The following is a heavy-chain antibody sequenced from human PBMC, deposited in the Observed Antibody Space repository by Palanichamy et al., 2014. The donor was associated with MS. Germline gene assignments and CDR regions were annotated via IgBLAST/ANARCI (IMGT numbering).Heavy chain of an antibody. CDR3: ARYRPLYYAMGV. CDR2: INPNGGST. J-gene: IGHJ6*02. CDR1: GYSFTSYY. Sequence: QVQLVQSGTEVKRPGASVKVSCKASGYSFTSYYIHWVRQAPGQGLEWMGGINPNGGSTGYAQKFQGRLTLTSDTSTSTVYMKVSSLRPEDTAVYFCARYRPLYYAMGVWGQGTTVTVPS. D-gene: IGHD1-26*01. V-gene: IGHV1-46*01.